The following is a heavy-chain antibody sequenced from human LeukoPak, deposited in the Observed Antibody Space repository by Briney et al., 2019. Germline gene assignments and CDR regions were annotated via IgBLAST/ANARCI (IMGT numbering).Heavy chain of an antibody. CDR1: GFTFSSYE. D-gene: IGHD3-16*02. J-gene: IGHJ4*02. CDR2: ISSSGSTI. CDR3: ARDRYDYVWGSYRFDY. V-gene: IGHV3-48*03. Sequence: GGSLRLSCAASGFTFSSYEMNWVRQAPGKGLEWVSYISSSGSTIYYADSVKGRFTISGDNAKNSLYLQMNSLRAEDTAVYYCARDRYDYVWGSYRFDYWGQGTLVTVSS.